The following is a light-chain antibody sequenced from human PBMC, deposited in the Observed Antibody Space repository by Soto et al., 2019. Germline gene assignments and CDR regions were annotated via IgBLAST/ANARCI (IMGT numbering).Light chain of an antibody. V-gene: IGLV2-14*01. J-gene: IGLJ1*01. Sequence: QLVLTQPASVSGSPGQSITVSCTGTYSDIGTYDSVSWYQHHPGRAPKLLIFGVNRRPSGISYRFSASKSGNTASLTISGLQAEDEADYYCTSYTRDTTYVFGTGTKVTVL. CDR2: GVN. CDR1: YSDIGTYDS. CDR3: TSYTRDTTYV.